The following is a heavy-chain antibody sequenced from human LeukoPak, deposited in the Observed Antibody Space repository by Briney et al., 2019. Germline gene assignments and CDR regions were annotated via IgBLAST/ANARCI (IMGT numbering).Heavy chain of an antibody. D-gene: IGHD3-10*01. J-gene: IGHJ4*02. Sequence: GGSLRLSCAASGFTVSSNYMSWVRQAPGKGLEWVSVIYSGGSTYYADSVKGRFTISRDNSKNTLYLQMNSLRAEDTAVYYCARDYYGSGSYYWGQGILVTVSS. CDR3: ARDYYGSGSYY. CDR2: IYSGGST. V-gene: IGHV3-53*01. CDR1: GFTVSSNY.